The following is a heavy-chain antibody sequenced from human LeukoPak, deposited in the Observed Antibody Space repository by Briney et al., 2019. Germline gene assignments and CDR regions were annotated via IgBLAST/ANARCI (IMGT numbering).Heavy chain of an antibody. J-gene: IGHJ4*02. CDR2: ISSSSSYI. CDR3: ARGRRAAVDFDY. V-gene: IGHV3-21*01. D-gene: IGHD6-13*01. Sequence: GGSLRLSCAASGFTFSSYSMNWVRQAPGKGLEWVSSISSSSSYIYYADSVKGRFTISRDNAKNSLYLQMNSLRAEVTAVYYCARGRRAAVDFDYWGQGTLVTVSS. CDR1: GFTFSSYS.